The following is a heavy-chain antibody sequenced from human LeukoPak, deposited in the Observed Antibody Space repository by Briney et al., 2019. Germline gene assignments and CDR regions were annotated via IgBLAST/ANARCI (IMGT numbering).Heavy chain of an antibody. CDR1: GGPISSYY. D-gene: IGHD5-12*01. Sequence: SETLSLTCTVSGGPISSYYWSWIRQPPGKGLEWIGNIYNSGSTNYNPSLKSRVTISVDSSKKQFSLKLISVTAADTAVYYCARQGGYASPFDYWGQGTLVTVSS. J-gene: IGHJ4*02. CDR2: IYNSGST. V-gene: IGHV4-59*08. CDR3: ARQGGYASPFDY.